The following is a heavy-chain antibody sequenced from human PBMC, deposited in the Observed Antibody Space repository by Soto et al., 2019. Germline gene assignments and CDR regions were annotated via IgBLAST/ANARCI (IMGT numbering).Heavy chain of an antibody. CDR3: ARGRKGIGSGWTNYFYYGMDV. Sequence: QVQLVQSGAEVKKPASSVKVSCKASGGTFSSYTISWVRQAPGQGREWMGGIIPIFGTANYAQKFQGRVTITADESTSTAYMQLSSLRSEDTAVYYCARGRKGIGSGWTNYFYYGMDVWGQGTTVTVSS. V-gene: IGHV1-69*12. CDR2: IIPIFGTA. CDR1: GGTFSSYT. D-gene: IGHD6-19*01. J-gene: IGHJ6*02.